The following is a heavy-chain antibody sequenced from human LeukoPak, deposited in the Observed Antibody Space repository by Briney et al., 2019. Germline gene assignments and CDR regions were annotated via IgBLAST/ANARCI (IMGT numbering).Heavy chain of an antibody. Sequence: ASVKVSCKASGYTFTSYGISWVRQAPGQGLEWMGWINTNTGNPTYAQGFTGRFVFSLDTSVSTAYLQISSLKAEDTAVYYCARGGDYVENWFDPWGQGTLVTVSS. CDR1: GYTFTSYG. CDR2: INTNTGNP. J-gene: IGHJ5*02. D-gene: IGHD4-17*01. V-gene: IGHV7-4-1*02. CDR3: ARGGDYVENWFDP.